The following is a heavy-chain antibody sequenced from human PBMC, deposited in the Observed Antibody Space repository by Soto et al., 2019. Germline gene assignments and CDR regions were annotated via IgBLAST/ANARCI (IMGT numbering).Heavy chain of an antibody. J-gene: IGHJ4*02. CDR2: ISAYNGNT. CDR1: GYTFTSYG. V-gene: IGHV1-18*04. Sequence: EASVKVSCKASGYTFTSYGIRWVRQAPGQGLEWMGWISAYNGNTNYAQKLQGRVTMTTDTSTSTAYMELRSLRADDTDVYYCATGNSGSYENWGQGTLVTVSS. CDR3: ATGNSGSYEN. D-gene: IGHD1-26*01.